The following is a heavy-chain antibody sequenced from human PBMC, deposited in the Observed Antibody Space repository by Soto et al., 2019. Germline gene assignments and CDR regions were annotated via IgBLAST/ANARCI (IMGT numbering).Heavy chain of an antibody. CDR3: ARRTRYCISTSCYGAMDV. Sequence: SETLCLTCTVSGGSISSSSYYWGWIRQPPGKGLEWIGSIYYSGTTYYNPSLKSRVTISVDTSKNQFSLKLSSVTAADTAVYYCARRTRYCISTSCYGAMDVWGQGTTVTVSS. J-gene: IGHJ6*02. CDR2: IYYSGTT. V-gene: IGHV4-39*01. D-gene: IGHD2-2*01. CDR1: GGSISSSSYY.